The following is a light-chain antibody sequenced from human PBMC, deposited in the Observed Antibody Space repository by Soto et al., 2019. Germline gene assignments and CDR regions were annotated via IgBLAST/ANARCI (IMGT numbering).Light chain of an antibody. V-gene: IGKV3-20*01. CDR2: GAS. Sequence: EIVLTQSSGTLSLSPGERVTLSCRASQSVRSSYLAWYQQKPGQAPRLLIYGASSRAAGIPDRFSGSGSGTDFTLTISRLEPEDVSVYYCQQYGNSPVTFGGGTKVDIK. CDR1: QSVRSSY. J-gene: IGKJ4*01. CDR3: QQYGNSPVT.